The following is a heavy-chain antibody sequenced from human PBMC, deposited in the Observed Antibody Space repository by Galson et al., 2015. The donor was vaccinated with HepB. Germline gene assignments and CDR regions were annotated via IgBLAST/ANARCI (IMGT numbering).Heavy chain of an antibody. D-gene: IGHD3-22*01. J-gene: IGHJ6*02. Sequence: SVKVSCKASGGTFSSYAISWVRQAPGQGLERMGGIIPIFGIANYAQKFQGRVTITADKSTSTAYMELSSLRSEDTAVYYCASEKPWYYYDSSGLDPTSHYYYGMDVWGQGTLVTVSS. V-gene: IGHV1-69*10. CDR3: ASEKPWYYYDSSGLDPTSHYYYGMDV. CDR2: IIPIFGIA. CDR1: GGTFSSYA.